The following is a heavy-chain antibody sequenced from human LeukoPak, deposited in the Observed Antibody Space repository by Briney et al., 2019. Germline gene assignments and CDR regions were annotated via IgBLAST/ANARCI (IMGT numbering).Heavy chain of an antibody. CDR3: ARADWGVYAYYFDY. CDR2: ISYDGSNK. V-gene: IGHV3-30-3*01. J-gene: IGHJ4*02. D-gene: IGHD3-10*01. CDR1: GFTFSSYA. Sequence: GGSLRLSRAASGFTFSSYAMHWVRQAPGKGLEWVAVISYDGSNKYYADSVKGRFTISRDNSKNTLYLQMNSLRAEDTAVYYCARADWGVYAYYFDYWGQGTLVTVSS.